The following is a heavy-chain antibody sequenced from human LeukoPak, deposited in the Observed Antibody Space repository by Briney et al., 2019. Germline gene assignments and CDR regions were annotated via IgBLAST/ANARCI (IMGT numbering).Heavy chain of an antibody. V-gene: IGHV4-38-2*01. CDR3: ASPHCSSNRCLDAFDR. CDR1: GYSISSGYY. Sequence: SETLSLTCAVSGYSISSGYYWGWIRQPPGKGLEWIGSIYHSGSTYYNPSLKSRVTISVDTSKNQFSLTLSNVPAAGRALYYCASPHCSSNRCLDAFDRWGQGTMVTVCS. D-gene: IGHD2-2*01. J-gene: IGHJ3*02. CDR2: IYHSGST.